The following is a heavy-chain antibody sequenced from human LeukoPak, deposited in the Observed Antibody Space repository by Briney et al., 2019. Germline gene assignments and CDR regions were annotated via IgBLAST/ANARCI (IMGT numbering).Heavy chain of an antibody. CDR2: ISSSSYI. Sequence: GGSLRLSCAASGFTFSSYSMNWVRQAPGKGLEWVSSISSSSYIYYADSVKGRFTISRDNAKNSLYLQMNSLRAEDTAVYYCARDPTKYYDFWSGPNWFDPWGQGTLVTVSS. V-gene: IGHV3-21*01. J-gene: IGHJ5*02. CDR3: ARDPTKYYDFWSGPNWFDP. D-gene: IGHD3-3*01. CDR1: GFTFSSYS.